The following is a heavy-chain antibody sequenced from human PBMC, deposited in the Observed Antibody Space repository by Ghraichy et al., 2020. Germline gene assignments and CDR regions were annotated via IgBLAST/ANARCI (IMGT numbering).Heavy chain of an antibody. D-gene: IGHD6-25*01. CDR3: AKESGY. J-gene: IGHJ4*02. Sequence: GGSLRLSCAASGFTFSSYGMHWVRQAPGKGLEWVAVISYDGSNKYYADSVKGRFTISRDNSKNTLYLQMNSLRAEDTAVYYCAKESGYWGQGTLVTVSS. CDR1: GFTFSSYG. V-gene: IGHV3-30*18. CDR2: ISYDGSNK.